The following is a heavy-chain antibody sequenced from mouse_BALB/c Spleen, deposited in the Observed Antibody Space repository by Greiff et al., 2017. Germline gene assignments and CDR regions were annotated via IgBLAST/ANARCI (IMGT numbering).Heavy chain of an antibody. CDR2: IWAGGST. J-gene: IGHJ3*01. V-gene: IGHV2-9*02. D-gene: IGHD2-14*01. Sequence: VQLQQSGPGLVAPSQSLSITCTVSGFSLTSYGVHWVRQPPGKGLEWLGVIWAGGSTNYNSALMSRLSISKDNSKSQVFLKMNSLQTDDTAMYYCAIYRYDVAWFAYWGQGTLVTVSA. CDR3: AIYRYDVAWFAY. CDR1: GFSLTSYG.